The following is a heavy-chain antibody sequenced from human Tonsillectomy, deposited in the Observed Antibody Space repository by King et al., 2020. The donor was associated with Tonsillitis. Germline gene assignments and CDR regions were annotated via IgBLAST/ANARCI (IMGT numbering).Heavy chain of an antibody. Sequence: VQLVESGGGLVQPGGSLRLSCAASGFTFRSYWMTWVRQAPGKGLEWVANIKEDGSEKYYADSVRGRFTISRDNAKNSLYLQLNSLRAEDTAIYYCARWILRGSRYGYPDYWGQGTLVTVSS. J-gene: IGHJ4*02. CDR1: GFTFRSYW. CDR2: IKEDGSEK. D-gene: IGHD5-18*01. CDR3: ARWILRGSRYGYPDY. V-gene: IGHV3-7*01.